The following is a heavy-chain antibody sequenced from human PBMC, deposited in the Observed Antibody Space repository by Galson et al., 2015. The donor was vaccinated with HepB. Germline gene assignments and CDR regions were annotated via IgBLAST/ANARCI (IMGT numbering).Heavy chain of an antibody. CDR2: ISHSGST. V-gene: IGHV4-34*01. Sequence: ETLSLTCAVHGGSFSGYYWSWIRHTPGKGLEWIGEISHSGSTNYNPSLKSRATISEDTSKRQFSLKVNSVTVADTAVYYCARLYEGGSSWFHGRPFDIWGQGTMVTVSS. CDR3: ARLYEGGSSWFHGRPFDI. D-gene: IGHD6-13*01. J-gene: IGHJ3*02. CDR1: GGSFSGYY.